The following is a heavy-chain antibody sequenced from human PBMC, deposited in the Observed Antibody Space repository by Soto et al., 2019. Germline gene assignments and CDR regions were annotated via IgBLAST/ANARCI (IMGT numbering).Heavy chain of an antibody. J-gene: IGHJ4*02. CDR3: ARGYYIWGSYRYRNYYSDY. Sequence: SETLSLTCAVYGGSFSGYYWSWIRQPPGKGLEWIGEINHSGSTNYNPSLKSRVTISVDTSKNQFSLKLSSVTAADTAVYYCARGYYIWGSYRYRNYYSDYWGQGTLVTVSS. CDR2: INHSGST. D-gene: IGHD3-16*02. CDR1: GGSFSGYY. V-gene: IGHV4-34*01.